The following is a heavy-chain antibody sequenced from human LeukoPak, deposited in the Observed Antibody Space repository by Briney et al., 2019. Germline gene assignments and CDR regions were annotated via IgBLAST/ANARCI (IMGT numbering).Heavy chain of an antibody. CDR2: ISGSGGST. CDR3: AKAIPDYDYVWGSYRSPYYFDY. D-gene: IGHD3-16*02. CDR1: GFTFSRYA. J-gene: IGHJ4*02. V-gene: IGHV3-23*01. Sequence: GGSLRLSCAASGFTFSRYAMSWVRQAPGKGLEWVSAISGSGGSTYYADSVKGRFTISRDNSKNTLYLQMNSLRAEDTAVYYCAKAIPDYDYVWGSYRSPYYFDYWGQGTLVTVSS.